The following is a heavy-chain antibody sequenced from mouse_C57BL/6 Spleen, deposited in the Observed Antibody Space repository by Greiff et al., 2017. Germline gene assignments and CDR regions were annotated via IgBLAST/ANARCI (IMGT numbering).Heavy chain of an antibody. J-gene: IGHJ2*01. CDR2: ISDGGSYT. Sequence: EVKVVESGGGLVKPGGSLKLSCAASGFTFSSYAMSWVRQTPEKRLEWVATISDGGSYTYYPDNVKGRFTISRDNAKTNLYLQMSHLKSEDTAMYYCARVKGYYDYDQGYYFDYWGQGTTLTVSS. V-gene: IGHV5-4*03. D-gene: IGHD2-4*01. CDR1: GFTFSSYA. CDR3: ARVKGYYDYDQGYYFDY.